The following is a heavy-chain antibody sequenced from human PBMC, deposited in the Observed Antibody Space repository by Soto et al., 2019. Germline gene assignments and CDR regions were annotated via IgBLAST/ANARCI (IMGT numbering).Heavy chain of an antibody. Sequence: EVQLVESGGGLVQPGRSLRLSCAASGFTFDDYAMHWVRQAPGKGLEWVSGIIWNSGSIGYADSVKGRFTISRDNAKNYLYLQMNSLRAEDTALYYCAKVGYDFWSGYYPSYWYFDLWGRGTLVTVSS. CDR2: IIWNSGSI. CDR3: AKVGYDFWSGYYPSYWYFDL. CDR1: GFTFDDYA. J-gene: IGHJ2*01. V-gene: IGHV3-9*01. D-gene: IGHD3-3*01.